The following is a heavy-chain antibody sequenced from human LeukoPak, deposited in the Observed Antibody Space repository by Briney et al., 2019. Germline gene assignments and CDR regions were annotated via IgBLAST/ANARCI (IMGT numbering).Heavy chain of an antibody. V-gene: IGHV3-64*01. J-gene: IGHJ4*02. CDR1: GFTFSSYA. D-gene: IGHD1-7*01. CDR2: ISSNGGST. Sequence: GGSLRLSCAASGFTFSSYAMHWVRQAPGKGLEYVSAISSNGGSTYYANSVKGRFTISRDNSKNTLYLQMGSLRAEDTAVYYCAKDHHNWNYRPPPSLPYYFDYWGQGTLVTVSS. CDR3: AKDHHNWNYRPPPSLPYYFDY.